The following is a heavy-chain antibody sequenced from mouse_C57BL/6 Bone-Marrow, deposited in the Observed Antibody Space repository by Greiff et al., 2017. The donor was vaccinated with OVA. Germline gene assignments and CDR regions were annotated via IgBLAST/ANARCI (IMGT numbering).Heavy chain of an antibody. CDR3: ARSDLSRRAMDY. J-gene: IGHJ4*01. CDR1: GYTFTNYW. CDR2: IYPGGGYT. D-gene: IGHD2-3*01. V-gene: IGHV1-63*01. Sequence: QVQLKESGAELVRPGTSVKMSCKASGYTFTNYWIGWAKQRPGHGLEWIGDIYPGGGYTKSNEKFKGKATLNDDKSSSTAYMQFSSLTSEDSAIYYCARSDLSRRAMDYWGQGTSVTVSS.